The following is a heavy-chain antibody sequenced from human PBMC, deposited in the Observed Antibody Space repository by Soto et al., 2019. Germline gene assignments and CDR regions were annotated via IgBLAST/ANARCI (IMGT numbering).Heavy chain of an antibody. CDR1: GYTFTSYG. CDR2: ISAYNGNT. Sequence: ASVKVSCKASGYTFTSYGISWVRQAPGQGLEWMGWISAYNGNTNYAQKLQGRVTMTTDTSTSTAYMELRSLGSDDTAVYYCARGERYSSGWYPSAEYFQHWGQGTLVTVSS. J-gene: IGHJ1*01. CDR3: ARGERYSSGWYPSAEYFQH. D-gene: IGHD6-19*01. V-gene: IGHV1-18*01.